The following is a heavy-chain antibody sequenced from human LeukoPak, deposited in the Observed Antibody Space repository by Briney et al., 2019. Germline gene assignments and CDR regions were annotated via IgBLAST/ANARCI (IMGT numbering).Heavy chain of an antibody. J-gene: IGHJ6*02. CDR2: IYYSGST. CDR1: GGSISSYY. V-gene: IGHV4-59*08. CDR3: ARQTTFSGAAAGIYYYYYGMDV. Sequence: SETLSLTCTVSGGSISSYYWSWIRQPPGKGLEWIGYIYYSGSTNYNPSLKSRVTISVDTSKNQFSLKLSYVTAADTAVYYCARQTTFSGAAAGIYYYYYGMDVWGQGTTVTVSS. D-gene: IGHD6-13*01.